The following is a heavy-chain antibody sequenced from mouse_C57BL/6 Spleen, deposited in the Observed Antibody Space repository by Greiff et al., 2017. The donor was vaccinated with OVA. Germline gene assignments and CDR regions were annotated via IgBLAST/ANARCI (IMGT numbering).Heavy chain of an antibody. CDR1: GYTFTSYW. D-gene: IGHD1-1*01. J-gene: IGHJ4*01. CDR2: IDPSDSYT. Sequence: QQPGAELVMPGASVKLSCKASGYTFTSYWMHWVKQRPGQGLEWIGEIDPSDSYTNYNQKFKGKSTLTVDKSSSTAYMQLSSLTSEDSAVYYCARGGLRAMDYWGQGTSVTVSS. CDR3: ARGGLRAMDY. V-gene: IGHV1-69*01.